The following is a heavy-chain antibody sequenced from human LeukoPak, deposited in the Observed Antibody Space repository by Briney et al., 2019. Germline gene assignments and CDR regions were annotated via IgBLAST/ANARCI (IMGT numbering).Heavy chain of an antibody. Sequence: RGSLRLSCAASGFTLSSYAMSWFRQVPGKGLEWVSTMSGSGGSIYYTDSVKGRFTISRDNSKSTLYLQMNTLRAEDTAVYYCAKDPVNWGQDSGTFDIWGQGTMVTVSS. V-gene: IGHV3-23*01. J-gene: IGHJ3*02. CDR2: MSGSGGSI. D-gene: IGHD7-27*01. CDR1: GFTLSSYA. CDR3: AKDPVNWGQDSGTFDI.